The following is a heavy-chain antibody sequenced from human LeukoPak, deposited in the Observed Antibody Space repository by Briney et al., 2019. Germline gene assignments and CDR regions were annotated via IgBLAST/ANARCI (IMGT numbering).Heavy chain of an antibody. D-gene: IGHD1-1*01. CDR3: ARDSRTISNWFDT. CDR2: INAGNGNT. Sequence: GASVKVSCKASGYTFTTFAIHWVRQVPGQSLEWMGGINAGNGNTKYSQNFQGRVTITRDTSASTAYMELSSLTSEDTAVYYCARDSRTISNWFDTWGQGTPVTVSS. CDR1: GYTFTTFA. J-gene: IGHJ5*02. V-gene: IGHV1-3*01.